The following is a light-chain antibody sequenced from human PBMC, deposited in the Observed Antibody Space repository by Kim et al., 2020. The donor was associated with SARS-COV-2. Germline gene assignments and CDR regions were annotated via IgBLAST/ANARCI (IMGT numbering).Light chain of an antibody. CDR3: KLYISYPYP. CDR1: QSLSRW. J-gene: IGKJ2*01. CDR2: AAS. V-gene: IGKV1-5*03. Sequence: DIQMTQSPSTLSASVGYRVTITCRVSQSLSRWLAWYQQQPVRATRLLIYAASTLESGVPSRFSGSGSGTEFTLPNSSLQPDDFATYYGKLYISYPYPFGQGTKLEI.